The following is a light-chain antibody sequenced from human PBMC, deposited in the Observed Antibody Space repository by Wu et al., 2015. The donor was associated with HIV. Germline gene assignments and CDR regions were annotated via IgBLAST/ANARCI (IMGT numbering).Light chain of an antibody. CDR3: QQYGDSPIT. CDR1: QSVSNF. J-gene: IGKJ5*01. Sequence: EIVLTQSPDTLSLSPGERATLSCRANQSVSNFFAWYQQKPGQAPRLLIYDVVSRATGIPARFSGAGAGTDFSLIISGLEPEDSAVYYCQQYGDSPITFGQGTRLEIK. CDR2: DVV. V-gene: IGKV3-20*01.